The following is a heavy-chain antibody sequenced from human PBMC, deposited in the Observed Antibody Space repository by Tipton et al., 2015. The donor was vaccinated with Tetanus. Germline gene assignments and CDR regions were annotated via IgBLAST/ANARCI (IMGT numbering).Heavy chain of an antibody. CDR2: IYSSGTT. J-gene: IGHJ4*02. V-gene: IGHV4-31*03. Sequence: TLSLTCSVSGDSISSGGYYWSWIRQHPGKGLEWIGYIYSSGTTNYNPSLRSRVTMSVDTSKNQFSLELTAVTAADTAVYYCARSYYDLLTGNYIPYYFDYWGRGSLVTVSS. CDR3: ARSYYDLLTGNYIPYYFDY. D-gene: IGHD3-9*01. CDR1: GDSISSGGYY.